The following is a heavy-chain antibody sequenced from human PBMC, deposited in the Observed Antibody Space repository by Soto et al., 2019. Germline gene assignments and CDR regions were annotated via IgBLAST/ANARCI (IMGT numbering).Heavy chain of an antibody. CDR1: NFSISSGYY. CDR2: IYRSGTT. D-gene: IGHD1-26*01. J-gene: IGHJ4*02. CDR3: ARTHSGSYYSVFNY. V-gene: IGHV4-38-2*01. Sequence: SETLSLTGVVSNFSISSGYYWGWIRQSPGKGLEWIASIYRSGTTSYNPSLKSRVTISVDPSKNQFSLMLTAVTAADTAVYYCARTHSGSYYSVFNYWGRGSLVTVS.